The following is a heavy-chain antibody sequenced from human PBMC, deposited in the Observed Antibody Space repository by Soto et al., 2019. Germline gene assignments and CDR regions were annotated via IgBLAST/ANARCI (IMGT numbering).Heavy chain of an antibody. CDR2: IYYSGST. D-gene: IGHD3-10*01. Sequence: SETLSLTCTVSGGSISSYYWRWIRQPPGKGLEWIGYIYYSGSTNYNPSLKSRVTISVDTSKNRFSLKLNSMTAADTAVYYCARHNYGSGSTYFDYWGQGTLVTVSS. CDR3: ARHNYGSGSTYFDY. V-gene: IGHV4-59*08. CDR1: GGSISSYY. J-gene: IGHJ4*02.